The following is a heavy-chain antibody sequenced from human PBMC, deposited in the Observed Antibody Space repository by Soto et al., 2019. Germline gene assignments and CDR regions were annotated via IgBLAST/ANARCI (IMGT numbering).Heavy chain of an antibody. J-gene: IGHJ4*02. V-gene: IGHV1-8*01. Sequence: ASVKVSCKASGYTFTSYDINWVRQATGQGLEWMGWMNPSSGNTGYAQKFQGRVTITRDTSASTAYMELSSLRSEDTAVYYCARGSGAWNYDFWSGYYTWGQGTLVTVSS. CDR3: ARGSGAWNYDFWSGYYT. CDR1: GYTFTSYD. D-gene: IGHD3-3*01. CDR2: MNPSSGNT.